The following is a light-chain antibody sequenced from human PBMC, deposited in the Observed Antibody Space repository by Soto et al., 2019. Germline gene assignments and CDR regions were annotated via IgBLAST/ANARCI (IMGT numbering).Light chain of an antibody. CDR3: QQYGSSPET. J-gene: IGKJ1*01. CDR1: QSVSSNY. CDR2: GAS. V-gene: IGKV3-20*01. Sequence: EIVLTQSPVTLSLSPGERATLSCRASQSVSSNYLAWYQQKPGQAPRLLIYGASSRATGIPDRFSGSGSGTDFTLTIGRLAPEDFAVYYCQQYGSSPETFGQGTKVDIK.